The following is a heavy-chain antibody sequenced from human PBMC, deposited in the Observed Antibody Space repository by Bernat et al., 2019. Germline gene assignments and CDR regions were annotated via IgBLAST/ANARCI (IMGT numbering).Heavy chain of an antibody. CDR2: IYPGDSDT. V-gene: IGHV5-51*01. CDR3: ARALILTGYYYYFDY. Sequence: EVQLVQSGAEVKKPGESLKISCKGSGYSFTSYWIGWVRQMPGKGLEWMGIIYPGDSDTRYSPSFQGQVTISADKSISTAYLQWSSLKASDTAMYYCARALILTGYYYYFDYWGQGTPVTVSS. D-gene: IGHD3-9*01. J-gene: IGHJ4*02. CDR1: GYSFTSYW.